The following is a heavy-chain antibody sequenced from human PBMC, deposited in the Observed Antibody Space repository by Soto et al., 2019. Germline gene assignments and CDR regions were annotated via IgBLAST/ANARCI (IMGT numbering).Heavy chain of an antibody. J-gene: IGHJ5*02. D-gene: IGHD1-26*01. V-gene: IGHV3-48*04. Sequence: GGSLRLSCAASGFSFSHYSMIWVRQAPGKGLEWLSYISSESGTIYYAESVKGRFTISRDNAKNSLYLQMNSLRAEDTAVYYCARGWGLDPWGQGTLVTVSS. CDR1: GFSFSHYS. CDR2: ISSESGTI. CDR3: ARGWGLDP.